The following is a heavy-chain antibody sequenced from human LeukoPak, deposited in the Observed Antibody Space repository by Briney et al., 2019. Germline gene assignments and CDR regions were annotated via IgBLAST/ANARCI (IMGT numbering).Heavy chain of an antibody. Sequence: GGSLRLSCAASGFTFSSYAMSWVRQAPGKGLEWVSAISGSGGSTYYADSVKGRFTTSRDNSKNTLYLQMNSLRAEDTAVYYCAKDEYYYDSSGYLDYWGQGTLVTVSS. V-gene: IGHV3-23*01. CDR1: GFTFSSYA. CDR3: AKDEYYYDSSGYLDY. D-gene: IGHD3-22*01. J-gene: IGHJ4*02. CDR2: ISGSGGST.